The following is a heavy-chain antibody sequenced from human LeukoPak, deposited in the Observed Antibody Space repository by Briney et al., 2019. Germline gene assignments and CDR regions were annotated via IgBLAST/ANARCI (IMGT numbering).Heavy chain of an antibody. CDR1: GYTFSDFY. V-gene: IGHV1-2*02. CDR3: ARVRLADERVWAY. D-gene: IGHD3-3*02. CDR2: ITPKSGDT. Sequence: ASVKVSCKASGYTFSDFYIHWVRQAPGQGLEYVGWITPKSGDTHSPQRFQGRVTMTRDASISTAYMELSSLRSDDTAVYFCARVRLADERVWAYWGQGTLVTVSS. J-gene: IGHJ4*02.